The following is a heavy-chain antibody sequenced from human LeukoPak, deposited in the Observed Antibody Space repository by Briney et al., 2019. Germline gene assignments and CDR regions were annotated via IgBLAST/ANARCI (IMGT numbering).Heavy chain of an antibody. CDR1: GGSFSGYY. D-gene: IGHD3-16*01. V-gene: IGHV4-34*01. J-gene: IGHJ5*02. CDR2: INHSGSA. CDR3: ARVRASWGYLRPGWFDP. Sequence: SETLSLTCAVYGGSFSGYYWSWIRQPPGKGLEWIGEINHSGSANYNPSLKSRVTISVDTSKNQFSLKLSSVTAADTAVYYCARVRASWGYLRPGWFDPWGQGTLVTVSS.